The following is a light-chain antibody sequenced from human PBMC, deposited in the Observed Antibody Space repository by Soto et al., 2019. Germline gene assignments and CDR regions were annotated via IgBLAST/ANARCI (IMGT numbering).Light chain of an antibody. Sequence: EIVLTQSPGSLSLSPGQRATLSCRASQSVDTTFFAWYQKKPGQAPRLLIYGASKRATGIPDRFSGSGSGTDFTLIISRLEHEDFAVYYCQQYMSSVTFGQGIKVEIK. J-gene: IGKJ1*01. CDR2: GAS. V-gene: IGKV3-20*01. CDR1: QSVDTTF. CDR3: QQYMSSVT.